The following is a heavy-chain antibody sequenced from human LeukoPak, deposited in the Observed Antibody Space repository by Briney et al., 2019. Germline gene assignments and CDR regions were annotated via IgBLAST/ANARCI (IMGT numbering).Heavy chain of an antibody. Sequence: GGSLRLSCAASGFTFSRYTMKWVRQAPGKGLEWVSAISSTSSYIYYADSVKGRFTISRDNAKSSLYLEMNSLGAEDAAVYYCAREGSKYCTNGVCYYGMDVWGQGTTVTVSS. CDR2: ISSTSSYI. CDR1: GFTFSRYT. CDR3: AREGSKYCTNGVCYYGMDV. V-gene: IGHV3-21*06. J-gene: IGHJ6*02. D-gene: IGHD2-8*01.